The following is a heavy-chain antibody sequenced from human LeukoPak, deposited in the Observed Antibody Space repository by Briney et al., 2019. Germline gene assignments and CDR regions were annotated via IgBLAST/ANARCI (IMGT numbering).Heavy chain of an antibody. CDR1: GGTFSSYA. J-gene: IGHJ6*02. Sequence: GASVKVSCKASGGTFSSYAISWVRQAPGQGLEWMGGIIPIFGTANYAQKFQGRVTMTTDTSTSTAYIDLRSLRSDDTAIYYCARDLSSWYYYYYGMDVWGQGTTVTVSS. V-gene: IGHV1-69*05. CDR2: IIPIFGTA. CDR3: ARDLSSWYYYYYGMDV. D-gene: IGHD6-13*01.